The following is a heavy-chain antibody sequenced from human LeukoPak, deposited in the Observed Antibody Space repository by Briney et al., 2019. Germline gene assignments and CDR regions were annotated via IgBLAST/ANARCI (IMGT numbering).Heavy chain of an antibody. V-gene: IGHV3-21*01. CDR1: GFTFRPYT. CDR2: ITGTSSYI. Sequence: GESLKISCAVSGFTFRPYTMNWVRQPPGKGLEWVSSITGTSSYIYYADSVKGRFTISRDDAKNSLSLHMNSLRAEDTAVYYCARDGSYYGGYYFDSWGLGTLVTVSS. J-gene: IGHJ4*02. CDR3: ARDGSYYGGYYFDS. D-gene: IGHD1-26*01.